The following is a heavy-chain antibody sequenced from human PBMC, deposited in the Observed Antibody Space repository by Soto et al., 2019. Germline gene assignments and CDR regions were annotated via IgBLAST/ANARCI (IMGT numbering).Heavy chain of an antibody. J-gene: IGHJ4*02. V-gene: IGHV4-39*01. D-gene: IGHD3-9*01. Sequence: SETLSLTCTVSGGCISSSSDYWGWIRQPPGKGLEWIGSIYYSGSTYYNPSLKSRVTISVDTSKNQFSLKLSSVTAADTAVYYCARHLNDILTGYYPPPKPFDYWGQGTLVTVSS. CDR2: IYYSGST. CDR1: GGCISSSSDY. CDR3: ARHLNDILTGYYPPPKPFDY.